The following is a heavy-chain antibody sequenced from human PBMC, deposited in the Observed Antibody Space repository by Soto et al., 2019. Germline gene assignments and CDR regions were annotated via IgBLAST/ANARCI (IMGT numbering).Heavy chain of an antibody. J-gene: IGHJ4*02. CDR1: GFTFSGSA. Sequence: GGSLRLSCAASGFTFSGSAMHWVRQASGKGLEWVGRIRSKANSYATAYAASVKGRFTISRDDSKNTAYLQMNSLKTEDTAVYYCTRHEVGLERRSYWGQGTLVTVSS. D-gene: IGHD1-1*01. V-gene: IGHV3-73*01. CDR3: TRHEVGLERRSY. CDR2: IRSKANSYAT.